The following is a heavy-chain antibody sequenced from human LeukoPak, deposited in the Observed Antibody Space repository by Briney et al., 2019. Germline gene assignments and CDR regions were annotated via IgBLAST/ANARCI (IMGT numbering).Heavy chain of an antibody. CDR3: AKDRYCSSTSCYTRVFDY. V-gene: IGHV3-23*01. Sequence: GGSLRLSCAASGFTFSSYAMSWVRQAPGKGLEWVSAISGRGGSTYYADSVKGRFTISRDNSKNTLYLQMNSLRAEDTAVYYCAKDRYCSSTSCYTRVFDYWGQGTLVTVSS. J-gene: IGHJ4*02. CDR2: ISGRGGST. CDR1: GFTFSSYA. D-gene: IGHD2-2*02.